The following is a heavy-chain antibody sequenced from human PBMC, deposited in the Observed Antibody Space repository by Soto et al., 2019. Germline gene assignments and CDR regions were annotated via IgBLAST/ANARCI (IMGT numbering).Heavy chain of an antibody. D-gene: IGHD2-2*01. CDR1: GFTFSSYS. CDR2: ISSSSSYI. J-gene: IGHJ6*03. CDR3: ARVFGYCSSTSCYPDRFYYYYYMDV. Sequence: GGSLRLSCAASGFTFSSYSMNWVRQAPGKGLEWVSSISSSSSYIYYADSVKGRFTISRDNAKNSLYLQMNSLRAEDTDVYYCARVFGYCSSTSCYPDRFYYYYYMDVWGKGTTVTVSS. V-gene: IGHV3-21*01.